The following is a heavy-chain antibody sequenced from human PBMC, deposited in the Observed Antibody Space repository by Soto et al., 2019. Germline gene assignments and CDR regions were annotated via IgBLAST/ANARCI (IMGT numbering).Heavy chain of an antibody. Sequence: EVQLVESGGGLVQPGGSLRLSCAASGFTLSSYAMHWVRQAPGKGLEYVSAISSNGGSTYYANSVKGRFTISRDNSKNTLYLERGGLRAEAMAVYCGGGGGRGYYDFWSGAWGQGTLVTVSS. D-gene: IGHD3-3*01. J-gene: IGHJ4*02. V-gene: IGHV3-64*01. CDR3: GGGGRGYYDFWSGA. CDR1: GFTLSSYA. CDR2: ISSNGGST.